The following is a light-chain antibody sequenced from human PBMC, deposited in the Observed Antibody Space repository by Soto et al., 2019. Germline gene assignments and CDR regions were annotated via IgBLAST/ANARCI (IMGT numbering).Light chain of an antibody. CDR3: CSYAGRYTYV. Sequence: HSALTQPRSVSGSPGQSVTISCTGASSDVGGYNYVSWYQPHPGKAPKLMIYDVSKRPSGVPDRFSGSKSGNTASLTISGLQTEDEADYYCCSYAGRYTYVFGTGTKVTVL. CDR2: DVS. CDR1: SSDVGGYNY. J-gene: IGLJ1*01. V-gene: IGLV2-11*01.